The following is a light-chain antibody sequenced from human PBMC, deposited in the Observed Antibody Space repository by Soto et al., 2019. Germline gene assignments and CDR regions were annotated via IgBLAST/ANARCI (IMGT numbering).Light chain of an antibody. Sequence: EIGISHSPATRSLSPVEISTVSCRASQNIRSNLAWYQQKPGQPPTLLVSDASTRARNIPARFNGSGSGTEFTLAISSLQSEDFAVYYCHQYNTWPLTFGGGTKVDIK. J-gene: IGKJ4*01. CDR2: DAS. V-gene: IGKV3-15*01. CDR1: QNIRSN. CDR3: HQYNTWPLT.